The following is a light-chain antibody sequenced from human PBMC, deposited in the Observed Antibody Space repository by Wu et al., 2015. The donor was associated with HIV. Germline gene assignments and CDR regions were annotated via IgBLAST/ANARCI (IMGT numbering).Light chain of an antibody. Sequence: ETVLTQSPDILSLSPGERATLSCRASQSVSSSYLAWYQQKPGQAPRLLIYDASSRATGIPDRFSGSRSGTDFTLTISSLEPEDFAVYYCQQYGSSPYTFGQGTKLEIK. J-gene: IGKJ2*01. V-gene: IGKV3-20*01. CDR1: QSVSSSY. CDR3: QQYGSSPYT. CDR2: DAS.